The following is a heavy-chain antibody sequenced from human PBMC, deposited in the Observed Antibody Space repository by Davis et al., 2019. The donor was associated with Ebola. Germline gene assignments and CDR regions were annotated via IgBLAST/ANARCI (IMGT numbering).Heavy chain of an antibody. Sequence: GESLKISCAASGFTFSSYEMNWVRQAPGKGLEWVSAISGSGGSTYYADSVKGRFTISRDNSKNTLYLQMNSLRDEDTAVYYCARADSGSLLYYYYGMDVWGQGTTVTVSS. CDR3: ARADSGSLLYYYYGMDV. CDR1: GFTFSSYE. V-gene: IGHV3-23*01. CDR2: ISGSGGST. J-gene: IGHJ6*02. D-gene: IGHD1-26*01.